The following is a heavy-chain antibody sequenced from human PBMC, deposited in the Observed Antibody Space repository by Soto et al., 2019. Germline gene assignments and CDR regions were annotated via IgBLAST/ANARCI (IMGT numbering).Heavy chain of an antibody. Sequence: RSEPLCLTYTVYGGSFSGYYWSWIRQPPGKGLEWIVEINHRGSTNYNPSLKSRVTISVDPSKNQFSLKLSSVTAADTAVYYCARGPKYIYEEWGLGTLVTVS. CDR2: INHRGST. V-gene: IGHV4-34*01. J-gene: IGHJ4*03. D-gene: IGHD5-18*01. CDR1: GGSFSGYY. CDR3: ARGPKYIYEE.